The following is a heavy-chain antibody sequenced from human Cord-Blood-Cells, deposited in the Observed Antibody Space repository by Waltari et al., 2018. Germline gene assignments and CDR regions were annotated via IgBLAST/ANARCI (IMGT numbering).Heavy chain of an antibody. J-gene: IGHJ6*02. D-gene: IGHD3-22*01. Sequence: QVQLQQWGAGLLKPSETLSLPCAVYGGSFSGYYWSWIRQPPGKGLEWIGEINHSGSTNYNPSLKSRVTISVDTSKNQFSLKLSSVTAADTAVYYCARGASSGYYYYYYYGMDVWGQGTTVTVSS. CDR3: ARGASSGYYYYYYYGMDV. CDR2: INHSGST. CDR1: GGSFSGYY. V-gene: IGHV4-34*01.